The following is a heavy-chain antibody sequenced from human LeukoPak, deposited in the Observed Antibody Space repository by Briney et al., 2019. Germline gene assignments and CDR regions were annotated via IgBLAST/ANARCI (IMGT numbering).Heavy chain of an antibody. CDR3: ARVSLLWFGGAPLDV. D-gene: IGHD3-10*01. V-gene: IGHV3-48*03. J-gene: IGHJ6*04. Sequence: GRSLRLSCAASGFTFSSYEMNWVRQAPGKGLEWVSYISSSGSTIYYADSVKGRFTISRDNAKNSLYLQMNSLRAEDTAVYYCARVSLLWFGGAPLDVWGKGTTVTISS. CDR2: ISSSGSTI. CDR1: GFTFSSYE.